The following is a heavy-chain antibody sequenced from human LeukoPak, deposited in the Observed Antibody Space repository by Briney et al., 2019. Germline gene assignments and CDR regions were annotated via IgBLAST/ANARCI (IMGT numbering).Heavy chain of an antibody. CDR3: GRHRSGSGTYFIDY. V-gene: IGHV3-7*01. D-gene: IGHD3-10*01. Sequence: GGSLRLFCVVSGFTFSSYSMIWVRQAPGKGLQWVANMKKDGSETKYVESVKGRFTISRDNAKNSLYLQMNSLRAEDTAVYYCGRHRSGSGTYFIDYWGQGTLVSVSS. J-gene: IGHJ4*02. CDR2: MKKDGSET. CDR1: GFTFSSYS.